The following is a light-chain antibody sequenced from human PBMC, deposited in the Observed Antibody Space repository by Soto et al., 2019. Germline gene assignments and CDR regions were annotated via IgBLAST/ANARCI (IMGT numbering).Light chain of an antibody. Sequence: DIEMTQSPSSLSASVGDRVTITGRASQTISSYLNWYHQKPGKAPKLLIYAVSNLQSGVPSRFSGSGSGTDFTLTISSLQPEDFATYYCQQNYNTPLTFGPGTKVDIK. V-gene: IGKV1-39*01. CDR3: QQNYNTPLT. J-gene: IGKJ3*01. CDR2: AVS. CDR1: QTISSY.